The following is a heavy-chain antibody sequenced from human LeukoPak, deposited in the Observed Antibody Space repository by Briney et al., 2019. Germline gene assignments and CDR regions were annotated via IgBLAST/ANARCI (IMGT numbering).Heavy chain of an antibody. CDR1: GFTFSSYW. V-gene: IGHV3-7*01. D-gene: IGHD3-10*01. CDR3: ARVGWFGELTRHPGGDS. CDR2: IKQDGSKK. Sequence: GGSLTLSCAASGFTFSSYWMSWVRQAPGKGLEWVANIKQDGSKKNYVDSVRGRFTISRDTAKNSLYLQMNSLRAEDTAVYYCARVGWFGELTRHPGGDSWGQGTLVTVSS. J-gene: IGHJ4*02.